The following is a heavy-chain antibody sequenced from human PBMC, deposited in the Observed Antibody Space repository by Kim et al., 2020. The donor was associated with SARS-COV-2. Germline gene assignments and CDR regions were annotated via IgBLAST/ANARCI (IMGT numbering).Heavy chain of an antibody. Sequence: GGSLRLSCAASGFTFSSYGMHWVRQAPGKGLEWVAVISYDGSNKYYADSVKGRFTISRDNSKNTLYLQMNSLRAEDTAVYYCAKDRSGYFDYWGQGTLVTVSS. J-gene: IGHJ4*02. D-gene: IGHD3-10*01. CDR2: ISYDGSNK. CDR3: AKDRSGYFDY. CDR1: GFTFSSYG. V-gene: IGHV3-30*18.